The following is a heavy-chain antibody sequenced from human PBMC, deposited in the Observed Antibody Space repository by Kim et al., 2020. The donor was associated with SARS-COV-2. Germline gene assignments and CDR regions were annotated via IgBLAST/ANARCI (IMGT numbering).Heavy chain of an antibody. CDR2: IYYSGST. V-gene: IGHV4-59*01. CDR3: ARGSSSWYPGRFDP. D-gene: IGHD6-13*01. Sequence: SETLSLTCTVSGGSISSYYWSWIRQPPGKGLEWIGYIYYSGSTNYNPSLKSRVTISVDTSKNQFSLKLSSVTAADTAVYYCARGSSSWYPGRFDPWGQGTLVTVSS. J-gene: IGHJ5*02. CDR1: GGSISSYY.